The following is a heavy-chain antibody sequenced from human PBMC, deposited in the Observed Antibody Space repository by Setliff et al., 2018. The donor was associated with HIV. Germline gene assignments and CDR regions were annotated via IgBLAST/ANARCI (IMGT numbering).Heavy chain of an antibody. CDR3: ARVHDGTTTGAFDI. CDR2: INPSGGGT. V-gene: IGHV1-46*01. D-gene: IGHD3-22*01. Sequence: ASVKVSCKASGYSFSNHYIHWVRQAPGQGLEWTGIINPSGGGTNFAQKFQGRVTMTRDTSTSTVYMELNSLRSEDTAVYYCARVHDGTTTGAFDIWGQGTLVTVSS. CDR1: GYSFSNHY. J-gene: IGHJ3*02.